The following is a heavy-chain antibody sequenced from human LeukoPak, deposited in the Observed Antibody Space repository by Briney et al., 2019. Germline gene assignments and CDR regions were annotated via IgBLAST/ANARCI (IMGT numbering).Heavy chain of an antibody. D-gene: IGHD3-22*01. J-gene: IGHJ4*02. V-gene: IGHV1-2*02. CDR1: GYTFTGYY. Sequence: ASVKVSCKASGYTFTGYYMHWVRQAPGQGLEWMGWINPNSGGTNYAQKFQGRVTMTRDTSISTAYMELSRLRSDDTAVYYCARGRHYYDSSGVSNLYYFDYWGQGTLVTVSS. CDR3: ARGRHYYDSSGVSNLYYFDY. CDR2: INPNSGGT.